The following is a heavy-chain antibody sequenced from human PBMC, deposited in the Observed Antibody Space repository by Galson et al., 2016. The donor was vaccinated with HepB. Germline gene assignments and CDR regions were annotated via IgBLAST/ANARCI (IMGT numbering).Heavy chain of an antibody. CDR3: ARLITRYCSASTCSDHDINWFDP. V-gene: IGHV4-4*02. CDR2: IYESGTT. J-gene: IGHJ5*02. Sequence: LSLTCVVSGGSINKYDWWSWVRQPPGKGLEWIGEIYESGTTNYNVSLRSRVTISVDKSRNQFSLKMNSVTAADTAVYYCARLITRYCSASTCSDHDINWFDPWGQGTLVTVSS. D-gene: IGHD2-15*01. CDR1: GGSINKYDW.